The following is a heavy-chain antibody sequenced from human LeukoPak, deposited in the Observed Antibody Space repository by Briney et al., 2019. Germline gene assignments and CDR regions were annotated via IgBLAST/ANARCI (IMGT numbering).Heavy chain of an antibody. J-gene: IGHJ3*02. V-gene: IGHV4-59*08. CDR3: ARARYSNSWYAVDI. D-gene: IGHD6-13*01. CDR1: GGSISSYY. CDR2: IYDTGSN. Sequence: PSETLSLTCIVSGGSISSYYWSWIRQPPGKGLEWIGYIYDTGSNNYSPSLKSRVTMSVDTSKNQFSPKLSSVTAADTAVYYCARARYSNSWYAVDIWGQGTMVTVSS.